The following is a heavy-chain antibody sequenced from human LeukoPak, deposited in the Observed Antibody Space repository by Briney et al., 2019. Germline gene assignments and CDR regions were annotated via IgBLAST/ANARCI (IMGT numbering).Heavy chain of an antibody. CDR3: ARISSSGWYGFWYFDY. D-gene: IGHD6-19*01. CDR2: IYYSGST. CDR1: GGSISSSSYY. Sequence: SETLSLTCTVSGGSISSSSYYLGWIRQPPGKGLEWIGSIYYSGSTYYNPSLKSRVTISVDTSKDQFSLKLSSVTAGDTAVYYCARISSSGWYGFWYFDYWGQGTLVTVSS. J-gene: IGHJ4*02. V-gene: IGHV4-39*01.